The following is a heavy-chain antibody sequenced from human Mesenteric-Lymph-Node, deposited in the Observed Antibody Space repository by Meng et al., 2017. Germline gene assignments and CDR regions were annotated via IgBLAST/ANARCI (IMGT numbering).Heavy chain of an antibody. CDR3: AREGHCSGGNCELADY. V-gene: IGHV1-46*01. D-gene: IGHD2-15*01. Sequence: QGELVQSGAEVKKPGASVKVSCKASGYTFTNYYMHWVRQAPGQGLEWMGVMNPSGGGAVFAQKFQGRVAVTSDTSTTTVYMDLSSLRSEDTAVYYCAREGHCSGGNCELADYWGQGTLVTVSS. J-gene: IGHJ4*02. CDR2: MNPSGGGA. CDR1: GYTFTNYY.